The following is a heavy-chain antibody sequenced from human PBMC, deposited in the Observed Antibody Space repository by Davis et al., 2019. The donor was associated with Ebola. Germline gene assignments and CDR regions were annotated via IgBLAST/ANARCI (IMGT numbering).Heavy chain of an antibody. Sequence: AASVKVSCKASGGTFSRNGISWVRQAPGQGLEWMGGIIPIFGTANYAQKFQGRVTITADESTSTAYMELRSLRSDDTAVYYCARSRGSSDIVVVPAAFDYWGQGTLVTVSS. D-gene: IGHD2-2*01. V-gene: IGHV1-69*13. CDR2: IIPIFGTA. CDR1: GGTFSRNG. CDR3: ARSRGSSDIVVVPAAFDY. J-gene: IGHJ4*02.